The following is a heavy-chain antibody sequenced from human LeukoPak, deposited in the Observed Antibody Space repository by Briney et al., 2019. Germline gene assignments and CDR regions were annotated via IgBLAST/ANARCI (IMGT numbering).Heavy chain of an antibody. V-gene: IGHV1-45*02. CDR3: ARESGGGVGAKTHFDY. Sequence: GASVKVSCKASGYTFTYRYLHWVRQAPGQALEWMGWITPFNGNTNYAQKFQDRVTITRDRSMSTAYMELSSLRSEDTAVYYCARESGGGVGAKTHFDYWGQGTLVTVPS. J-gene: IGHJ4*02. CDR2: ITPFNGNT. D-gene: IGHD1-26*01. CDR1: GYTFTYRY.